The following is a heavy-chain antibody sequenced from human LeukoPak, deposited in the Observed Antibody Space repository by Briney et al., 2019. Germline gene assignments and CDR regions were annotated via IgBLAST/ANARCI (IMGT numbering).Heavy chain of an antibody. CDR1: GFTFSGYS. J-gene: IGHJ6*02. Sequence: GGSLRLSCTASGFTFSGYSFTWTRQAPGKGLEWLSYIHRSGNPIYYRDSVKGRFTISRENAKNSLYLQMNSLRVEDTAVYYCARDRHGMAVWGQGTTVVVSS. CDR3: ARDRHGMAV. CDR2: IHRSGNPI. V-gene: IGHV3-48*01.